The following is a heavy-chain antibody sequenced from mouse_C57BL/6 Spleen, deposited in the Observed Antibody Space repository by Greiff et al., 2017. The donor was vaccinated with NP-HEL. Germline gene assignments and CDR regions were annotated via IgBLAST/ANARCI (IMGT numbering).Heavy chain of an antibody. V-gene: IGHV14-4*01. CDR3: TRPTVVSLYYFDY. CDR2: IDPENGDT. D-gene: IGHD1-1*01. J-gene: IGHJ2*01. Sequence: EVQLQQSGAELVRPGASVKLSCTASGFNIKDDYMHWVKQRPEQGLEWIGWIDPENGDTEYASKFQGKATITADTSSNTAYLQLSSLTSEDTAVYYCTRPTVVSLYYFDYWGQGTTLTVSS. CDR1: GFNIKDDY.